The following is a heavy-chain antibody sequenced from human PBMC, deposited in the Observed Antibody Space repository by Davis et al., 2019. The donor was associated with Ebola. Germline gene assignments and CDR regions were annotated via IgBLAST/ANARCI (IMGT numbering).Heavy chain of an antibody. CDR3: ARGRFSSPVDYYYYYGMDV. J-gene: IGHJ6*02. CDR1: GGSFSGYY. V-gene: IGHV4-34*01. Sequence: SETLSLTCAVYGGSFSGYYWSWIRQPPGKGLEWIGEINHSGSTNYNPSLKSRVTISVDTSKNQLSLKLSSVTAADTAVYYCARGRFSSPVDYYYYYGMDVWGQGTTVTVSS. CDR2: INHSGST. D-gene: IGHD6-6*01.